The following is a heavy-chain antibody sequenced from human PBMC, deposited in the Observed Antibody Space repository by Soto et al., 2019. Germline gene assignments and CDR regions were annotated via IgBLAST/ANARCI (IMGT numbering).Heavy chain of an antibody. CDR3: ATMGTPVTGLYDFDY. CDR2: ISYSGTT. D-gene: IGHD4-17*01. CDR1: GGSIRSGNYY. Sequence: QVQLQESRPGLVKPSQTLSLTCTVSGGSIRSGNYYWSWIRQPPGKVLEWIGFISYSGTTHYSASLRCRVSISVDTSKDHFSLALSSVTAADTAVYYCATMGTPVTGLYDFDYWGQGTLVTVSS. V-gene: IGHV4-30-4*01. J-gene: IGHJ4*02.